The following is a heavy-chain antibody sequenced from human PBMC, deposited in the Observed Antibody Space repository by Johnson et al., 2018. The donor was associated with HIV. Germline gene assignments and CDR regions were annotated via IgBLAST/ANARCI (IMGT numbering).Heavy chain of an antibody. D-gene: IGHD5-12*01. J-gene: IGHJ3*02. Sequence: QEKLVESGGGLVKPGGSLRLSCAASGFTFSDYYMSWIRQAPGKGLEWVSYISSSGGSTYYADSVKGRFTISRDNAKNSLYLQMNSLRAEDTALYYCARDGPYSGYDENAFDIWGQGTMVTVSS. CDR3: ARDGPYSGYDENAFDI. CDR2: ISSSGGST. CDR1: GFTFSDYY. V-gene: IGHV3-11*01.